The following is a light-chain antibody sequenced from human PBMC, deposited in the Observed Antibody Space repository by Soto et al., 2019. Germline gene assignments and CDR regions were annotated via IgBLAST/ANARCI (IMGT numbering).Light chain of an antibody. CDR2: GAS. CDR1: QSVSSN. CDR3: QQYNNWPPGIT. J-gene: IGKJ5*01. V-gene: IGKV3-15*01. Sequence: EIVMTQSPATLSVSPGERATLSCRASQSVSSNLAWYQQKPGQAPRLLIYGASTRATGIPARFSGSGSGTEFTLTISGLQSEDFAVYYCQQYNNWPPGITFG.